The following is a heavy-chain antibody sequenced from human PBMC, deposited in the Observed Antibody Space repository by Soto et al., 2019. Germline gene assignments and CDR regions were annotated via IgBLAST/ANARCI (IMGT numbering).Heavy chain of an antibody. V-gene: IGHV3-7*01. CDR3: VCGGNFFIY. CDR1: GFTFSTYW. D-gene: IGHD3-16*01. J-gene: IGHJ4*02. Sequence: EVQLVESGGGLVQPGGSLRLSCAASGFTFSTYWMTWVRQPPGKGLEWVANMDQDGSETYYVDSVRGRFTVSRDNAKNSLYLQMNSLRVEDTAVYSCVCGGNFFIYWGQGTLVTVSP. CDR2: MDQDGSET.